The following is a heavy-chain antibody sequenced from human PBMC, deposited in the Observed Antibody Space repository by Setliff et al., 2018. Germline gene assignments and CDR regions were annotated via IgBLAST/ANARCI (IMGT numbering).Heavy chain of an antibody. CDR3: ARGRNIAARLLDS. V-gene: IGHV4-4*02. CDR2: INHRGST. CDR1: GVSINSLTW. J-gene: IGHJ4*02. Sequence: SETLSLTCAVSGVSINSLTWWSWVRLPPGKGLEWVGEINHRGSTNYNPSLKSRVTISVDTSKDQFSLKVISMTAADTAVYYCARGRNIAARLLDSWGQGTLVTVSS. D-gene: IGHD6-6*01.